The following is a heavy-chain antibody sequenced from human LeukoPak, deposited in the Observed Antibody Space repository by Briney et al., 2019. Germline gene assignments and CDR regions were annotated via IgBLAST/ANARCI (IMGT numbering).Heavy chain of an antibody. CDR3: ARLLYDRSGYYYFDY. CDR2: IYYSGSI. CDR1: RGSLTSTSHY. V-gene: IGHV4-39*01. J-gene: IGHJ4*02. D-gene: IGHD3-22*01. Sequence: SETLSLTCTVSRGSLTSTSHYWGWIRQPPGKGLEWIGSIYYSGSIYYNPSLKSRVTLSVDTSKSQFSLKLSSVTAADTAVYYCARLLYDRSGYYYFDYWGQGTLVTVSS.